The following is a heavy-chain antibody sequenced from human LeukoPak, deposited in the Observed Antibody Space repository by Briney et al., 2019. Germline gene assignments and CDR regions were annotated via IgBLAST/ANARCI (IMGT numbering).Heavy chain of an antibody. Sequence: SVTDSFKASGGTFSSYAISWVRQAPGQGLEWMGGIIPIFGTANYAQKFQGRVTITADESTSTAYMELSSLRSEDTAVYYCARDVYGWLRDWGQGTLVTVSS. D-gene: IGHD3-10*01. CDR3: ARDVYGWLRD. CDR2: IIPIFGTA. CDR1: GGTFSSYA. J-gene: IGHJ4*02. V-gene: IGHV1-69*13.